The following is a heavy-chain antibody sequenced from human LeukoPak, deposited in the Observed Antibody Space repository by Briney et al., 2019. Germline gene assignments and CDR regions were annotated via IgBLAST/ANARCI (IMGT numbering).Heavy chain of an antibody. CDR2: ISGSGSKT. V-gene: IGHV3-23*01. D-gene: IGHD3-22*01. J-gene: IGHJ4*02. Sequence: GGSPRLSCTASGFTFSTYAMSWVRQAPGKGLEWVSAISGSGSKTYYADSVKGRFTISRDNSKNTLYLQMNSLRAEDTAVYYCAMAGYYDNNAWGQGTLVTVSS. CDR3: AMAGYYDNNA. CDR1: GFTFSTYA.